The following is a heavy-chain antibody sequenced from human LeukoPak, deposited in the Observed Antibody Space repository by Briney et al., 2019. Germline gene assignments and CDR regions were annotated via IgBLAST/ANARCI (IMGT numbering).Heavy chain of an antibody. CDR3: ARDIRSHLNWFDP. D-gene: IGHD3-3*01. Sequence: SETLSLTCTVSGGPISNYYWSWIRQPPGKGLEWVGFISYSGSTNYYPSLKSRVTMSVDTSKSQVSLKLSSVTAADTAVYYCARDIRSHLNWFDPWGQGTLVTVSS. J-gene: IGHJ5*02. V-gene: IGHV4-59*01. CDR1: GGPISNYY. CDR2: ISYSGST.